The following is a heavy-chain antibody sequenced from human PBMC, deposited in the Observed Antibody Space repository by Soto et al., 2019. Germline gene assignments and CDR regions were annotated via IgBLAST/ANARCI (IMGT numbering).Heavy chain of an antibody. CDR3: ARGLGERFGELYWYFDL. CDR1: GYTFTNYG. Sequence: ASVKVSCKASGYTFTNYGISWVRQAPGQGLEWMGIINPSGGSTSYAQKFQGRVTMTRDTSTSTVYMELSSLRSEDTAVYYCARGLGERFGELYWYFDLWGRGTLVTVSS. D-gene: IGHD3-10*01. J-gene: IGHJ2*01. CDR2: INPSGGST. V-gene: IGHV1-46*03.